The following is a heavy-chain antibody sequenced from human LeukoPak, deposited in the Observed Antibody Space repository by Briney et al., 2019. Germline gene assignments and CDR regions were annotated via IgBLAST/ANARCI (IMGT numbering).Heavy chain of an antibody. Sequence: QPGGSLRLSCAASGFTFSSYWMHWVRHAPGKGLVWVSRINSDGSSTSYADSVKGRFTISRDNSKNTLYLQMNSLRAEDTAVYYCARDGDEWLADDAFDIWGQGTMVTVSS. J-gene: IGHJ3*02. V-gene: IGHV3-74*01. D-gene: IGHD6-19*01. CDR3: ARDGDEWLADDAFDI. CDR1: GFTFSSYW. CDR2: INSDGSST.